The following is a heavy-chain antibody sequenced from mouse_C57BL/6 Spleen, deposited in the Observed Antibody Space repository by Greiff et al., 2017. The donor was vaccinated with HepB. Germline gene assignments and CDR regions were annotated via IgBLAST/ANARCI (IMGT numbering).Heavy chain of an antibody. V-gene: IGHV1-55*01. CDR2: IYPGSGST. CDR1: GYTFTSYW. J-gene: IGHJ1*03. CDR3: ARRSNYDWYFDV. D-gene: IGHD2-5*01. Sequence: QVQLQQPGAELVKPGASVKMSCKASGYTFTSYWITWVKQRPGQGLEWIGDIYPGSGSTNYNEKFKSKATLTVDTSSSTAYMQLSSLTSEDSAVYYGARRSNYDWYFDVWGTGTTVTVSS.